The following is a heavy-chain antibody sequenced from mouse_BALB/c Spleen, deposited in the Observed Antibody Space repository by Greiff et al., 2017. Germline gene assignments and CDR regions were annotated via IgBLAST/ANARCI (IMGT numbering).Heavy chain of an antibody. CDR2: IYPGDGDT. D-gene: IGHD2-4*01. Sequence: QVQLQQSGAELVRPGSSVKISCKASGYTFTSYWMQWVKQRPGQGLEWIGAIYPGDGDTRYTQKFKGKATLTADKSSSTAYMQLSSLASEDSAVYYCARAYDYDGGYFDYWGQGTTLTVSS. CDR1: GYTFTSYW. J-gene: IGHJ2*01. V-gene: IGHV1-87*01. CDR3: ARAYDYDGGYFDY.